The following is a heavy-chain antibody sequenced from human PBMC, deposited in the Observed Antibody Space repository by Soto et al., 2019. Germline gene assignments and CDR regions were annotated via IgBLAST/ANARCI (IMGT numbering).Heavy chain of an antibody. CDR2: ILPSFGSP. CDR3: VVGVCTSCSGSYCFYCLDV. V-gene: IGHV1-69*13. J-gene: IGHJ6*02. CDR1: GGNFRRYA. D-gene: IGHD6-25*01. Sequence: SVKVSCKASGGNFRRYAISWVRQAPGQGLEWMGGILPSFGSPSHAQKFRDRVTITAGESTSTAYLELTSLTSEDTAIYYCVVGVCTSCSGSYCFYCLDVWGQGTTVTVSS.